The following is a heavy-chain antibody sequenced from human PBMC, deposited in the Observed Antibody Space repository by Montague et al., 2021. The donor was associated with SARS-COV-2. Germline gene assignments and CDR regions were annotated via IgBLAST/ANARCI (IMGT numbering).Heavy chain of an antibody. Sequence: SETLSLTCTVSGGSVSSGTYYWGWVRQPPGKGLEWIGTINDSGKTYYNPSLKSRFTISVYTSKNQFFLKVTSVTAADTAVYYCARRALWQLRWFFDLWGRGTLVTVSS. CDR2: INDSGKT. V-gene: IGHV4-39*01. CDR1: GGSVSSGTYY. D-gene: IGHD6-13*01. J-gene: IGHJ2*01. CDR3: ARRALWQLRWFFDL.